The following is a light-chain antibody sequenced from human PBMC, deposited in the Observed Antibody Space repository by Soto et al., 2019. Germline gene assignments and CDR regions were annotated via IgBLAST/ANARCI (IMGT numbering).Light chain of an antibody. Sequence: DIVLTQSPGTLSVSPGERATLSCRASQSVSSNLAWYQQKPGQAPRLLVFDASTRATGIPARFSGSGSGTEFTLTISSLQSEDSAVFYCQQYNNWPPTFGQGTRLEIK. J-gene: IGKJ5*01. V-gene: IGKV3-15*01. CDR2: DAS. CDR1: QSVSSN. CDR3: QQYNNWPPT.